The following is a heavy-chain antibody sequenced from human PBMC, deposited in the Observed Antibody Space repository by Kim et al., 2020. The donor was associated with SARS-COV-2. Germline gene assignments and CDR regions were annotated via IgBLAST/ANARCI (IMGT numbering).Heavy chain of an antibody. CDR3: AKDGTRGYSYGSQSPYYYYGMDV. CDR1: GFTFSSYG. D-gene: IGHD5-18*01. CDR2: ISYDGSNK. Sequence: GGSLRLSCAASGFTFSSYGMHWVRQAPGKGLEWVAVISYDGSNKYYADSVKGRFTISRDNSKNTLYLQMNSLRAEDTAVYYCAKDGTRGYSYGSQSPYYYYGMDVWGQGTTVTVSS. J-gene: IGHJ6*02. V-gene: IGHV3-30*18.